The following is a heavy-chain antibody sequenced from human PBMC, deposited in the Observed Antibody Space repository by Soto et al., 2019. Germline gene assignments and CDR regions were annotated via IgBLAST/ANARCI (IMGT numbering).Heavy chain of an antibody. Sequence: GGSLRLSCAASGFTFSSYSMNWVRQAPGKGLEWVSSISSSSSYIYYAESVKGRFTISRDNAKNSLYLQMNSLRAEDTAVYYCASSYDFWSGYSPPRNWFDPWGQGTLVTVSS. D-gene: IGHD3-3*01. CDR2: ISSSSSYI. CDR1: GFTFSSYS. CDR3: ASSYDFWSGYSPPRNWFDP. J-gene: IGHJ5*02. V-gene: IGHV3-21*01.